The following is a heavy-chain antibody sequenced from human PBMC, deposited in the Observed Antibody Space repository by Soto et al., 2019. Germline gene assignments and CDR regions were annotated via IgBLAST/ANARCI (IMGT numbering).Heavy chain of an antibody. D-gene: IGHD6-13*01. CDR2: INAGNGNT. Sequence: ASVKVSCKASGYTFTSYAMHWVRQAPGQRLEWMGWINAGNGNTKYSQKFQGRVTITRDTSASTAYMELSSLRSEDTAVYYCARDKPRRGSSWTNWYFDLWGRGTLVTVSS. CDR1: GYTFTSYA. CDR3: ARDKPRRGSSWTNWYFDL. V-gene: IGHV1-3*01. J-gene: IGHJ2*01.